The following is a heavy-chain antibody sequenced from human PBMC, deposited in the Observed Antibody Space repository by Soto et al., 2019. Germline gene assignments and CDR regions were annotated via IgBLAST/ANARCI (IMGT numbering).Heavy chain of an antibody. Sequence: SETLSLTCTVSGGSISSSSYYWGWIRQPPGKGLEWIGSIYYSGSTYYNPSLKSRVTISVDTSKNQFSLKRSSVTAADTAVYYCARNKLPAAIGEDWFDPWGQGTLVTVSS. D-gene: IGHD2-2*02. CDR3: ARNKLPAAIGEDWFDP. CDR2: IYYSGST. CDR1: GGSISSSSYY. J-gene: IGHJ5*02. V-gene: IGHV4-39*01.